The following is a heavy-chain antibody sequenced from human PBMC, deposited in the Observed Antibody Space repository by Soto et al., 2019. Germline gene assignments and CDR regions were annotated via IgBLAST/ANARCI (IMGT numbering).Heavy chain of an antibody. CDR1: GFTFSSYA. J-gene: IGHJ6*02. CDR3: ARDGNWSPRDYYYYGMDV. V-gene: IGHV3-30-3*01. CDR2: ISYDGSNK. D-gene: IGHD1-20*01. Sequence: GGSLRLSCAASGFTFSSYAMHWVRQAPGKGLEWVAVISYDGSNKYYADSVKGRFTISRDNSKNTLYLQMNSLRAEDTAVYYCARDGNWSPRDYYYYGMDVWGQGTTVTVSS.